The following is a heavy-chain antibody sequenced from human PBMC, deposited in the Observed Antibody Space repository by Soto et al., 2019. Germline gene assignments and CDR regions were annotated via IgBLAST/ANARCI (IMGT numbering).Heavy chain of an antibody. Sequence: PGGSLRLSCAASGLTFSSNAMSWVRQAPGKGLEWVSSINGNGGNTNYAESVKGRFTISRDNSKSTLYLQMNSLRAEDTTVYYCAKLINSESDYWGQGTLVTVSS. CDR1: GLTFSSNA. V-gene: IGHV3-23*01. D-gene: IGHD4-4*01. CDR2: INGNGGNT. CDR3: AKLINSESDY. J-gene: IGHJ4*02.